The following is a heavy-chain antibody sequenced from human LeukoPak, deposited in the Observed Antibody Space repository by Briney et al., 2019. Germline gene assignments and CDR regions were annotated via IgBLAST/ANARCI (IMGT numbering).Heavy chain of an antibody. CDR1: GYTFTGYY. CDR3: ARSLFTIGFDP. J-gene: IGHJ5*02. CDR2: INPNSGGT. D-gene: IGHD3-10*01. Sequence: GASVKVSCQASGYTFTGYYMHWVRQAPGQGLEWMGWINPNSGGTNYAQKFQGRITMTRDTSISTAYMELSRLRSDDTAVYYCARSLFTIGFDPWGQGTLVTVSS. V-gene: IGHV1-2*02.